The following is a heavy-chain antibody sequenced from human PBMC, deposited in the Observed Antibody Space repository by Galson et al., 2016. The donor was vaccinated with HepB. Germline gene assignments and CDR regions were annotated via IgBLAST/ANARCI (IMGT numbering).Heavy chain of an antibody. J-gene: IGHJ3*02. V-gene: IGHV1-69*13. CDR2: VVPLFETR. CDR1: GGTFANYD. CDR3: ARGLAAVVTALRGALDI. Sequence: SVKVSCKASGGTFANYDMNWVLRVPGQGLEWMGGVVPLFETRNYAQKFQGRLTITADESTSTAYMELNSLKSDDTAVYYCARGLAAVVTALRGALDIWGQGTMVVVSS. D-gene: IGHD2-21*02.